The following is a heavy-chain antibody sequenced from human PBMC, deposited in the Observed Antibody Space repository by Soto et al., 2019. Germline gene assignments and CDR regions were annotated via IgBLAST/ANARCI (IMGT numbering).Heavy chain of an antibody. J-gene: IGHJ4*02. D-gene: IGHD1-7*01. CDR3: AKNQERELPRVIDF. CDR2: MSGSSSTT. CDR1: GFTFSSYS. V-gene: IGHV3-23*04. Sequence: EVQLVESGGGLVQPGGSLRLSCAASGFTFSSYSMNWVRQAPGGGLEWVSSMSGSSSTTYYADSVRGRFTISRDRSKNTLYLQMSSLRAEDTALYYCAKNQERELPRVIDFWGQGTLVTVSS.